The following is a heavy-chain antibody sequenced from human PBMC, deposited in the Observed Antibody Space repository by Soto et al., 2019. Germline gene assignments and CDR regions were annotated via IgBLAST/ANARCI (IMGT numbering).Heavy chain of an antibody. D-gene: IGHD3-22*01. J-gene: IGHJ3*02. CDR3: ARSPMNFDYYDSSVGAFDI. V-gene: IGHV3-53*01. Sequence: GGSLRLSCAASGFTVSSNYMSWVRQAPGKGLEWVSVIYSGGSTYYADSVKGRFTISRDNSKNTLYLQMNSLRAEDTAVYYCARSPMNFDYYDSSVGAFDIWGQGTMVTVSS. CDR1: GFTVSSNY. CDR2: IYSGGST.